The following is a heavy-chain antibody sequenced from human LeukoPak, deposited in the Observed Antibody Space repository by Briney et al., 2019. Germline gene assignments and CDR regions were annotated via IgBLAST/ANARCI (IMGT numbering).Heavy chain of an antibody. J-gene: IGHJ4*02. Sequence: PSQTLSLTCTVSGGSISSGGYYWSWIRQHPGKGLEWIGYIYYSGSTYYNPSLKSRVTISVDTSKNQFSLRLSSVTAADTAVYYCVKIFNYALLTGYSGGIVSWGQGTLATVSS. CDR2: IYYSGST. CDR3: VKIFNYALLTGYSGGIVS. V-gene: IGHV4-31*03. D-gene: IGHD3-9*01. CDR1: GGSISSGGYY.